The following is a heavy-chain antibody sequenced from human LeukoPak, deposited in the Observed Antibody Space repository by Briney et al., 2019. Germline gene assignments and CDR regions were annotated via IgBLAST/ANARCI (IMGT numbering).Heavy chain of an antibody. V-gene: IGHV4-38-2*02. D-gene: IGHD1-26*01. CDR1: GYSISSGYY. Sequence: PSETLSLTCTVSGYSISSGYYWGWIRQPPGKGLEWIGTIYHSGSTYYNPSLKSRVTISVDTSKNQFSLRLSSVTAADTAVYYCARDLKWSYGTEYWGQGTLVTVSS. J-gene: IGHJ4*02. CDR2: IYHSGST. CDR3: ARDLKWSYGTEY.